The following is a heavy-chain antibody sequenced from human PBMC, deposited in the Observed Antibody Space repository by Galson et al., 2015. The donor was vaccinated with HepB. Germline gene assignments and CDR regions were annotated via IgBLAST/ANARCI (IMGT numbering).Heavy chain of an antibody. CDR1: GFTFSSYA. CDR3: AKLEPPDIVVVVAATPYYFDY. Sequence: SLRLSCAASGFTFSSYAMSWVRQAPGKGLEWVSAISGSGGSTYYADSVKGRFTISRDNSKNTLYLQMNSLRAEDTAVYYCAKLEPPDIVVVVAATPYYFDYWGQGTLVTVSS. V-gene: IGHV3-23*01. D-gene: IGHD2-15*01. J-gene: IGHJ4*02. CDR2: ISGSGGST.